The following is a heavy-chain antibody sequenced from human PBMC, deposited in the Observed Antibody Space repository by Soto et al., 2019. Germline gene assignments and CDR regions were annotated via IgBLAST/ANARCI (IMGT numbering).Heavy chain of an antibody. CDR3: ARGSSSDFWSGYYTGIHPYFDY. CDR1: GGSFSGYY. Sequence: QVQLQQWGAGLLKPSETLSLTCAVDGGSFSGYYWSWIREPPGKGLEWIGEINNSGSTNYNPSLKGRGTISVDTSKNQFSLKLSSVTAADTAVYYCARGSSSDFWSGYYTGIHPYFDYWGQGTLVTVSS. CDR2: INNSGST. D-gene: IGHD3-3*01. V-gene: IGHV4-34*01. J-gene: IGHJ4*02.